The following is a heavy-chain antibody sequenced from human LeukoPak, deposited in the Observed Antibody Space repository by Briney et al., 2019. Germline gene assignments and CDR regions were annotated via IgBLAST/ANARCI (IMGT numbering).Heavy chain of an antibody. CDR3: ARALLTSYFRRLDYFDY. J-gene: IGHJ4*02. D-gene: IGHD3-9*01. CDR2: IYSGGST. Sequence: PGGSLRLSCAASGFTVSSNYMSWVRQAPGKELEWVSVIYSGGSTYYADSVKGRFTISRDNSKNTLYLQMNSLRAEDTAVYYCARALLTSYFRRLDYFDYWGQGTLVTVSS. V-gene: IGHV3-66*01. CDR1: GFTVSSNY.